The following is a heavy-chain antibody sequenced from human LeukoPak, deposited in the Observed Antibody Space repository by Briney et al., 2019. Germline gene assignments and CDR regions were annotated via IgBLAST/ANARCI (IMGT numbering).Heavy chain of an antibody. D-gene: IGHD4-17*01. CDR2: ISYDGSNK. J-gene: IGHJ4*02. CDR3: AKDYGDQPEDY. CDR1: GFTFSSYG. Sequence: GGSLRLSCAASGFTFSSYGMHRVRQAPGKGLEWVAVISYDGSNKYYADSVKGRFTISRDNSKNTLYLQMNSLRAEDTAVYYCAKDYGDQPEDYWGQGTLVTVSS. V-gene: IGHV3-30*18.